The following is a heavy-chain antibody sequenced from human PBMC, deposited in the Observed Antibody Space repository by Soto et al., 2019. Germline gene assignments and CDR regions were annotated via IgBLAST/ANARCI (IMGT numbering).Heavy chain of an antibody. CDR1: GGSISSYY. V-gene: IGHV4-59*01. Sequence: SETLSLTCTVSGGSISSYYWSWIRQPPGKGLEWIGYIYYSGSTNYNPSLKSRVTISVDTSKNQFSLKLGPVTAADTAVYYCASHYYGLPPYFQHWGQGTLVTVSS. J-gene: IGHJ1*01. CDR2: IYYSGST. CDR3: ASHYYGLPPYFQH. D-gene: IGHD3-22*01.